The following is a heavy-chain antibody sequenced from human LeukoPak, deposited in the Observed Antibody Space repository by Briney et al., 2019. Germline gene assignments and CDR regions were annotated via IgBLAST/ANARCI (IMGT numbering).Heavy chain of an antibody. CDR1: GGSISSYY. CDR2: IYYSGST. J-gene: IGHJ3*02. Sequence: SETLSLTCTVSGGSISSYYWSWIRQPPGKGLEWIGYIYYSGSTNYNPSLKSRVTISVDTSKNQFSLKLSSVTAADTAVYSVAGDSGSYSDAFDIWGQGTMVTVSS. V-gene: IGHV4-59*01. CDR3: AGDSGSYSDAFDI. D-gene: IGHD1-26*01.